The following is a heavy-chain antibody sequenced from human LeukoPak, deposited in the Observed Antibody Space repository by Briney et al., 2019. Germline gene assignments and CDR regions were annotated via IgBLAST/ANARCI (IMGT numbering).Heavy chain of an antibody. CDR2: INTRGGST. CDR3: ARDAFLSGSLSPIDY. D-gene: IGHD5-12*01. J-gene: IGHJ4*02. Sequence: GASVKVSCKASGYIFTNYYMHWVRQAPGQGLEWMGIINTRGGSTSSAQKFQGRVTMTRDTSTSAVYMELSSLRSEDTALYYCARDAFLSGSLSPIDYWGQGTLVTVSS. V-gene: IGHV1-46*01. CDR1: GYIFTNYY.